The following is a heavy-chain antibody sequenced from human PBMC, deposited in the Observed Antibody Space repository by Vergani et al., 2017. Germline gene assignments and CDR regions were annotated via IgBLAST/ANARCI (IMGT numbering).Heavy chain of an antibody. CDR3: ARERAMVRGGLQYYCYGMDV. D-gene: IGHD3-10*01. J-gene: IGHJ6*02. CDR1: GGSISSGDYY. V-gene: IGHV4-30-4*01. CDR2: IYYSGST. Sequence: QVQLQESGPGLVKPSQTLSLTCTVSGGSISSGDYYWSWIRQPPGKGLEWIGYIYYSGSTYYNPSLKSRVTISVDTSKNQFSLNLSSVTAADTAVYYCARERAMVRGGLQYYCYGMDVSGQGTTVTVSS.